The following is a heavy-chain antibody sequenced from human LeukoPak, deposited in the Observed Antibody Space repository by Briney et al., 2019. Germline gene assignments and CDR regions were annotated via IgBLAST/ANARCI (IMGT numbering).Heavy chain of an antibody. J-gene: IGHJ4*02. CDR2: IHHSGST. V-gene: IGHV4-39*01. CDR3: ARVDFWTSYSTFDF. Sequence: SETLSLTCSVCGDSISSSSSYWGWIRQPPGVGLEWIGSIHHSGSTYFNPSLKSRVTLSVDTSNNQFSLNVTSVTATDTAVYYCARVDFWTSYSTFDFWGQGTLVTVSS. D-gene: IGHD3/OR15-3a*01. CDR1: GDSISSSSSY.